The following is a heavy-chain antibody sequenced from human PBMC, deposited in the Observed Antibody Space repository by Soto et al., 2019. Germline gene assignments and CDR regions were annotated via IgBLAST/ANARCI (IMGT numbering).Heavy chain of an antibody. CDR1: GYTFTSYY. D-gene: IGHD3-22*01. Sequence: QVQLVQSGAEVKKPGASVKVSCKASGYTFTSYYMHWVRQAPGQGLEWMGIINPSGGSTSYAQKFQGRVTMTRDTSTSTVYMELSSLRSDDTAEYYCARERYYYDSSGYYYAYWGQGTLVTVSS. V-gene: IGHV1-46*01. CDR2: INPSGGST. J-gene: IGHJ4*02. CDR3: ARERYYYDSSGYYYAY.